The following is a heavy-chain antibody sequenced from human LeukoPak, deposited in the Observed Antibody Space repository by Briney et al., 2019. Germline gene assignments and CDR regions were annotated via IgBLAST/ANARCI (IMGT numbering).Heavy chain of an antibody. D-gene: IGHD4-17*01. V-gene: IGHV3-23*01. J-gene: IGHJ3*02. CDR3: ARDPNGDYIGAFEI. CDR2: ISGAGGTT. Sequence: PGGSLRLSCAASGFTFSSYAMMWLRQAPGKGLEWVSAISGAGGTTLYADSVKGRFTISRDNSKNTLYLQMSSLRAEDTAVYYCARDPNGDYIGAFEIWGQGIMVTVS. CDR1: GFTFSSYA.